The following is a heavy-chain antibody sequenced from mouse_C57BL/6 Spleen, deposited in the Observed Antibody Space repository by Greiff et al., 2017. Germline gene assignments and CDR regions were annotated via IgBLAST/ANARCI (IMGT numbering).Heavy chain of an antibody. Sequence: VLLVESGAELVQPGASVKISCKASGYAFSSYWMNWVKQRPGKGLEWIGQIYPGDGDTNYNGKFKGKATLTADKSYSTAYMRLSSLTSEDSAVYFCARSGGQLRFANCGQGTLVTVAA. CDR3: ARSGGQLRFAN. V-gene: IGHV1-80*01. D-gene: IGHD3-2*02. J-gene: IGHJ3*01. CDR2: IYPGDGDT. CDR1: GYAFSSYW.